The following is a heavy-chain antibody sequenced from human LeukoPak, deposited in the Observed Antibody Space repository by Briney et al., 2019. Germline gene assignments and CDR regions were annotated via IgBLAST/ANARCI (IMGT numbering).Heavy chain of an antibody. CDR1: GGSISSGGYS. CDR2: IYTSGST. D-gene: IGHD5-18*01. CDR3: ARETAMVSLDY. J-gene: IGHJ4*02. Sequence: SQTLSLTCAVSGGSISSGGYSWSWIRQPAGKGLEWIGRIYTSGSTNYNPSLKSRVTMSVDTSKNQFSLKLSSVTAADTAVYYCARETAMVSLDYWGQGTLVTVSS. V-gene: IGHV4-61*02.